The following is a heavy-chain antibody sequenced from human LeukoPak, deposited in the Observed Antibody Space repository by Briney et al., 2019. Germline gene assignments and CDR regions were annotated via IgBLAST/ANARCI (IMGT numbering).Heavy chain of an antibody. J-gene: IGHJ5*02. CDR3: AKDWSGDYNWSDP. V-gene: IGHV3-30*02. D-gene: IGHD3-3*01. CDR2: IYPDGNNK. CDR1: GFILRSYG. Sequence: GGSLRLSCGASGFILRSYGMHWVRQAPGKWLEWVACIYPDGNNKDYADSVKGRFIISRDNSKNTLFLQMNSLRPEDTAVYYCAKDWSGDYNWSDPWGQGTLVIVSS.